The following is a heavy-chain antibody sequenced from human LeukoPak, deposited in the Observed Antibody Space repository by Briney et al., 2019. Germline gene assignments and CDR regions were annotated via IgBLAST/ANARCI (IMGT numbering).Heavy chain of an antibody. CDR3: ARDGYNGIDY. J-gene: IGHJ4*02. Sequence: KPSETLSLTCTVSGGSISSYYWSWIRQPPGKGLEWIGEINHSGSTNYNPSLKSRVTISVDTSKNQFSLKLSSVTAADTAVYYCARDGYNGIDYWGQGTLVTVSS. V-gene: IGHV4-34*01. CDR2: INHSGST. D-gene: IGHD5-24*01. CDR1: GGSISSYY.